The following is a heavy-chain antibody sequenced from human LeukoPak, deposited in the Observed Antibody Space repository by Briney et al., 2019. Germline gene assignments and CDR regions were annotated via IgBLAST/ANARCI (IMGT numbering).Heavy chain of an antibody. CDR2: IVVGSGNT. J-gene: IGHJ6*02. D-gene: IGHD3-22*01. V-gene: IGHV1-58*01. CDR3: AAASNYYDRSNYYSYAMDV. CDR1: GFTFTTSA. Sequence: GTSVKVSCKASGFTFTTSAVQWVRQARGQRLEWLGWIVVGSGNTNYAQKFQERVTITRDMSTSTVYMDLSSQRSEDTAVYYCAAASNYYDRSNYYSYAMDVWGQGTTVTVSS.